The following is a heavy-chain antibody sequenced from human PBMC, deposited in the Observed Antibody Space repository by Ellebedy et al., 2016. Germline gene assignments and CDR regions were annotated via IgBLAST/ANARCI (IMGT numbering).Heavy chain of an antibody. J-gene: IGHJ4*02. CDR2: IYHSGIV. Sequence: SETLSLTXAVSGGSVSSSGYYWDWVRQPPGKGLEWIGSIYHSGIVNYNPSLKSRVTISVDASRNQFSLKLGSVTAADTAMYYCARHVGASHEFDLWGQGTLVTVSS. D-gene: IGHD1-26*01. CDR3: ARHVGASHEFDL. CDR1: GGSVSSSGYY. V-gene: IGHV4-39*01.